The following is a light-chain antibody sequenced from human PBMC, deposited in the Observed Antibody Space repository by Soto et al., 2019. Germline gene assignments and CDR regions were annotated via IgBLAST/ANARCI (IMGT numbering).Light chain of an antibody. J-gene: IGKJ5*01. V-gene: IGKV3-15*01. CDR1: QTVNNK. CDR3: QQYNSWPPIT. Sequence: EILMTQSPATLSVSPGERATLPCRATQTVNNKVVWYQHKPGQAPRLLIYGASTRATGIPARFSGSGSGTEFTLSISSLQSEDFAVYYCQQYNSWPPITFGQGTRLEIK. CDR2: GAS.